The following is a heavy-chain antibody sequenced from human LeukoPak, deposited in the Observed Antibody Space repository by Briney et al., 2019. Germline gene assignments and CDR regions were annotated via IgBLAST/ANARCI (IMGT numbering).Heavy chain of an antibody. V-gene: IGHV4-34*01. CDR1: GGSFSGYY. Sequence: SETLSLTCAVYGGSFSGYYWSWIRQPPGKGLEWIGEINHSGSTNYNPSLKSRVTISVDTSKNQFSLKLSSVTAADTAVYYCARGPAGYCSSTSCYRFDYWGQGTLVTVSS. CDR2: INHSGST. CDR3: ARGPAGYCSSTSCYRFDY. D-gene: IGHD2-2*03. J-gene: IGHJ4*02.